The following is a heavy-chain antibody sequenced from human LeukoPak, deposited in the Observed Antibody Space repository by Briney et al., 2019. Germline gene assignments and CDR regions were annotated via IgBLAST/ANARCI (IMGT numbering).Heavy chain of an antibody. CDR1: GGSIRSYY. Sequence: SETLSLTCTVSGGSIRSYYWSWIRQPAGKGLEWIGYIYFSGSTSYNPSLKSRVTISVDRSKNQFSLKLSSVAAADTAVYYCAWGYGMDVWGQGTTVTVSS. CDR3: AWGYGMDV. D-gene: IGHD3-16*01. V-gene: IGHV4-59*01. J-gene: IGHJ6*02. CDR2: IYFSGST.